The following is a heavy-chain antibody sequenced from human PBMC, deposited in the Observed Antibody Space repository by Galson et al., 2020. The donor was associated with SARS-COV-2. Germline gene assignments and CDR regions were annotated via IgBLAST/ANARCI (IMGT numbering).Heavy chain of an antibody. CDR3: ATVTAWSVVALNAEYFQH. J-gene: IGHJ1*01. V-gene: IGHV1-24*01. Sequence: ASVKVSCKVSGYTLTELSMHWVRQAPGKGLERMGGFDPEDGETIYAQKFQGRVTMTEDTSTDTAYMELSSLRSEDTAVYYCATVTAWSVVALNAEYFQHWGQGTLVTVSS. CDR2: FDPEDGET. D-gene: IGHD2-15*01. CDR1: GYTLTELS.